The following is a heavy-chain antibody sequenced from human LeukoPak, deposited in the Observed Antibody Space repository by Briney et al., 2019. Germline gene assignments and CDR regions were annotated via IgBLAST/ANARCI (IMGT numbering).Heavy chain of an antibody. Sequence: PSETLSLTCAVYGGSFSNNYWSWMRQPPGKGLEWIGEINRGGSTNYNPSLKSRVTISVDTSKNQFSLRPSSVTAADTAVYYCARGLGSGSYYHNWAQGTLVAVSS. V-gene: IGHV4-34*01. D-gene: IGHD3-10*01. CDR1: GGSFSNNY. CDR2: INRGGST. CDR3: ARGLGSGSYYHN. J-gene: IGHJ4*02.